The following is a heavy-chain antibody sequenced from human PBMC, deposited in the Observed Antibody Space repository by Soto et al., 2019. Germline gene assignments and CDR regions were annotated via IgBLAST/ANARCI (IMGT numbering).Heavy chain of an antibody. V-gene: IGHV1-3*01. J-gene: IGHJ5*02. CDR3: ARDPQSHKKKKFPGENWFDP. D-gene: IGHD2-21*01. Sequence: ASVKVSCKASGYTFTSYAMHWVRQAPGQRLEWMGWINAGNGNTKYSQKFQGRVTITRDTSASTAYMELSSLRSEDTAVYYCARDPQSHKKKKFPGENWFDPWGQGTLVTVSS. CDR2: INAGNGNT. CDR1: GYTFTSYA.